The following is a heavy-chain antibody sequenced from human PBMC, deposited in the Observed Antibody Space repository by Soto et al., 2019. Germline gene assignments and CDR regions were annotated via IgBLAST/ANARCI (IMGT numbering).Heavy chain of an antibody. D-gene: IGHD3-10*01. J-gene: IGHJ4*02. CDR3: ARANTLTRGLVNGFPALLY. V-gene: IGHV1-46*04. CDR2: INPTGDTT. Sequence: APVEVSCKASGYTFTNFYIHWVRQAHGQGLEWMGAINPTGDTTTYAQNWQGRVTLTTDTSTSSVYFQLGSLESEDTAVYYCARANTLTRGLVNGFPALLYWGQGTQVTVSS. CDR1: GYTFTNFY.